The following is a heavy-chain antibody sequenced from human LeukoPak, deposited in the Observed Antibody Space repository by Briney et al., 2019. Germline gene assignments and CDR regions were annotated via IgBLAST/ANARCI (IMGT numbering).Heavy chain of an antibody. D-gene: IGHD4-17*01. Sequence: PGGSLRLSCAASGFTFSSYSMNWVRQAPGKGLEWVSSISSSSGYIYYADSVKGRFTISRDNAKNSLYLQMNSLRAEDTAVYYCARNPYYGDSGFDYWGQGTLVTVSS. J-gene: IGHJ4*02. CDR3: ARNPYYGDSGFDY. CDR1: GFTFSSYS. V-gene: IGHV3-21*01. CDR2: ISSSSGYI.